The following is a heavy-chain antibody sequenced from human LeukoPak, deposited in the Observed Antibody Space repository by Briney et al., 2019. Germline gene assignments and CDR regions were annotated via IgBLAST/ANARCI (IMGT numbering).Heavy chain of an antibody. CDR1: GFSFSSYG. D-gene: IGHD4-17*01. CDR2: ISDDGKNK. V-gene: IGHV3-30*03. CDR3: ARDATGDGDLES. J-gene: IGHJ5*02. Sequence: GGSLRLSCAASGFSFSSYGMHWVRQAPGKGLEWVAVISDDGKNKYYADSVKGRFTISRDNSKNTLYLQMNSLRSEDTAVYYCARDATGDGDLESWGQGTLVTVSP.